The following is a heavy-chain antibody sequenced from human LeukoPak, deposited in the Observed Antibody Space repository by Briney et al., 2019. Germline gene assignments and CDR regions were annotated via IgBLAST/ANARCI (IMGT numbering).Heavy chain of an antibody. CDR2: VWYDGSNI. Sequence: GGSLRLSCAASGFTFSTYGMHWVRQAPGKGLEWVAVVWYDGSNIHYVDSVKGRFTISRDNSKSTLYLQMNSLTAEDTAVYYCARGGYSGTYYFDYWGQGTLVTVSS. CDR1: GFTFSTYG. V-gene: IGHV3-33*01. CDR3: ARGGYSGTYYFDY. D-gene: IGHD1-26*01. J-gene: IGHJ4*02.